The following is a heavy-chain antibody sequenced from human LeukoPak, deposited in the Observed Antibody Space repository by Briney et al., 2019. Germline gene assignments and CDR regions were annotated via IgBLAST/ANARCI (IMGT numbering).Heavy chain of an antibody. CDR1: GYTFTSYA. V-gene: IGHV1-3*01. D-gene: IGHD3-22*01. CDR3: ARGVDYYDSRSPYAY. CDR2: INAGNGNT. J-gene: IGHJ4*02. Sequence: GASVKVSCTASGYTFTSYAMHWVRQAPGQRLEWMGWINAGNGNTKYSQKFQGGVTITRDTSASTAYMELSSLRSEDTAVYYCARGVDYYDSRSPYAYWGQGTLVTVSS.